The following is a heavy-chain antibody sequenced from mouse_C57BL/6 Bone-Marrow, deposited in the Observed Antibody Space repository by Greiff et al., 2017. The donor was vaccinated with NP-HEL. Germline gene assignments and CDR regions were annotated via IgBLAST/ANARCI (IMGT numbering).Heavy chain of an antibody. CDR3: ARKVVARAMDY. CDR1: GYAFSSSW. Sequence: VQLQQSGPELVKPGASVKISCKASGYAFSSSWMNWVKQRPGKGLEWIGRIYPGDGDTNYNGKFKGKATLTADKSSSTAYMQLSSLTSEDSAVYFCARKVVARAMDYWGQGTSVTVSS. J-gene: IGHJ4*01. V-gene: IGHV1-82*01. CDR2: IYPGDGDT. D-gene: IGHD1-1*01.